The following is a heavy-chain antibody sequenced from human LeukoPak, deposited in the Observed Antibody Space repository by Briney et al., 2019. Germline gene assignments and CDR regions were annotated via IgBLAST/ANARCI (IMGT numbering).Heavy chain of an antibody. CDR3: ARDQPAAMGVGIDP. CDR2: IYHSGST. J-gene: IGHJ5*02. Sequence: SETLSLTCTVSGGSISSGGYYWSWIRQPPGKGLEWIGYIYHSGSTYYNPSLKSRVTISVDRSKNQFSLKLSSVTAAGTAVYYCARDQPAAMGVGIDPWGQGTLVTVSS. V-gene: IGHV4-30-2*01. CDR1: GGSISSGGYY. D-gene: IGHD2-2*01.